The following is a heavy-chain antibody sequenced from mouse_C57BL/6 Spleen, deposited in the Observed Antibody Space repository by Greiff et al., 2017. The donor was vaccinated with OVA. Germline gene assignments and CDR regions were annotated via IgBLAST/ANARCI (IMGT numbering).Heavy chain of an antibody. Sequence: EVQLQQSGGGLVKPGGSLKLSCAASGFTFSDYGMHWVRQAPEKGLEWVAYISSGSSTIYYADTVKGRFTISRDNAKNTLFLQITSLRSEDTAMYYCARLRSRDYTFDYWGQGTTLTVSS. CDR3: ARLRSRDYTFDY. CDR1: GFTFSDYG. CDR2: ISSGSSTI. D-gene: IGHD2-4*01. J-gene: IGHJ2*01. V-gene: IGHV5-17*01.